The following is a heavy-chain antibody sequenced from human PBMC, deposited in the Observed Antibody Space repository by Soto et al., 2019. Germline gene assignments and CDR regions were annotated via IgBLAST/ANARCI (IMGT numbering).Heavy chain of an antibody. CDR2: IFSNDEK. D-gene: IGHD4-17*01. V-gene: IGHV2-26*01. Sequence: QVTLKESGPVLVKPTETLTLTCTVSGFSLSNARMGVSWIRQPPGKALEWLAHIFSNDEKSYSTSLKRRLTISKDTYKSQVVLTMTNMDPVDTATYYCARTIYGDYEDAFDIWGQGTMVTVSS. J-gene: IGHJ3*02. CDR1: GFSLSNARMG. CDR3: ARTIYGDYEDAFDI.